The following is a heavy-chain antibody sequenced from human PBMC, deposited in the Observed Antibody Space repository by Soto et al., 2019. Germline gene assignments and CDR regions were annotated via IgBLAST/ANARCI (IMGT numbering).Heavy chain of an antibody. CDR1: GYTFTGYY. D-gene: IGHD1-20*01. Sequence: GASVKVSCKASGYTFTGYYMHWVRQAPGQGLEWMGWINPNSGGTNYAQKFQGRVTMTRDTSISTAYMELSRLRSDDTAVYYCARAHLTNWTVPSKYGMDAWGQGTTVTLSS. J-gene: IGHJ6*02. CDR3: ARAHLTNWTVPSKYGMDA. CDR2: INPNSGGT. V-gene: IGHV1-2*02.